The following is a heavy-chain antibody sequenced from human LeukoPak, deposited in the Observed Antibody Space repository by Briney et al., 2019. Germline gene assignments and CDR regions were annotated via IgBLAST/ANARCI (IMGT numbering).Heavy chain of an antibody. CDR1: GGTFSSYA. D-gene: IGHD5-12*01. CDR2: IIPILGIA. V-gene: IGHV1-69*04. Sequence: ASVKVSCKASGGTFSSYAISWVRQAPGQGLGWMGRIIPILGIANYAQKFQGRVTITADKSTSTAYMELSSLRSEDTAVYYCARAAGYNPNYYYYGMDVWGQGTTVTVSS. CDR3: ARAAGYNPNYYYYGMDV. J-gene: IGHJ6*02.